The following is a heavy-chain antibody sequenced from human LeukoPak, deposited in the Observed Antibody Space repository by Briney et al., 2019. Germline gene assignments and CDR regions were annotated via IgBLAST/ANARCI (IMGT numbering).Heavy chain of an antibody. CDR1: RFTFSSYG. J-gene: IGHJ4*02. Sequence: PGGSLRLSCAASRFTFSSYGMHWVRQAPGKGLEWVAYIQYDGSNEQYADSVKGRFSISRDNAKNSLYLQMNTLRVEDTAMYYCARGLEWELPQTHFDFWGQGTLVTVSS. V-gene: IGHV3-30*02. CDR2: IQYDGSNE. D-gene: IGHD1-26*01. CDR3: ARGLEWELPQTHFDF.